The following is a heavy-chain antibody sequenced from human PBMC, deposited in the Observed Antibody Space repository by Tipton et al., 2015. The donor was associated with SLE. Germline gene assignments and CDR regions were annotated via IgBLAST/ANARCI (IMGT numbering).Heavy chain of an antibody. J-gene: IGHJ3*02. V-gene: IGHV4-59*11. CDR3: ARTLGAIAHTGYDAFDI. CDR1: GASMSSHH. D-gene: IGHD6-25*01. Sequence: TLSLTCTVSGASMSSHHWSWIRQPPGKGLEWIGYIHYSGTTHDNPSLKSRVTMSVDMSKNQFSLRLTSVTAADTAVYYCARTLGAIAHTGYDAFDIWGQGKMVTVSS. CDR2: IHYSGTT.